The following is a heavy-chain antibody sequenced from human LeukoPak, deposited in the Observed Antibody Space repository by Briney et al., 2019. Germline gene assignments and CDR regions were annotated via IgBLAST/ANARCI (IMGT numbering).Heavy chain of an antibody. CDR1: DGSISSRNW. CDR2: IFYSGST. V-gene: IGHV4-4*02. D-gene: IGHD3-10*01. Sequence: PSETLSLTCAVSDGSISSRNWWSWFRQPPGKGLEWIGNIFYSGSTYYSPSLKSRVTISLDTSRNQFSLKLNSVTAADTAVYYCAKSNGYGLVDIWGQGTMVTVSS. CDR3: AKSNGYGLVDI. J-gene: IGHJ3*02.